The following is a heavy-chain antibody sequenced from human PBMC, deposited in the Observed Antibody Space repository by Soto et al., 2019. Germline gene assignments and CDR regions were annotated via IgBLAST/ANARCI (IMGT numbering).Heavy chain of an antibody. D-gene: IGHD1-26*01. CDR2: TYYRSEWYN. V-gene: IGHV6-1*01. Sequence: PSQTLSLTCAISGDSVTSNSAAWNWIRQSPSRGLEWLGRTYYRSEWYNDYAISVKSRITINPDTSKNQFSLHLNSVTPEDTAVYFCARVSTGSNYGKPDYCYYGIDVWGQGTTVTVSS. CDR3: ARVSTGSNYGKPDYCYYGIDV. CDR1: GDSVTSNSAA. J-gene: IGHJ6*02.